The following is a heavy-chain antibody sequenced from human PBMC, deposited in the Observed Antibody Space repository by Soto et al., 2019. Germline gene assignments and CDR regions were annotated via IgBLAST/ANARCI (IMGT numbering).Heavy chain of an antibody. CDR2: INHSGST. CDR3: ARPSWLRFYFDY. V-gene: IGHV4-34*01. Sequence: SETLSLTCAVYGGSFSGYYWSWIRQPPGKGLEWIGEINHSGSTNYNPSLKSRVTISVDTSKNQFSLKLSSVTAADTAVYYCARPSWLRFYFDYWGQGTLVTVSS. CDR1: GGSFSGYY. D-gene: IGHD6-19*01. J-gene: IGHJ4*02.